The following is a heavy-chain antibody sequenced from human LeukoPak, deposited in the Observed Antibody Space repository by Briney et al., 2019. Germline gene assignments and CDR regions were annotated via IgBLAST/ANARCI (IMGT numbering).Heavy chain of an antibody. CDR2: INHSGST. V-gene: IGHV4-34*01. CDR1: GGSFSGYY. CDR3: ARVSYYYDSSDAFDI. Sequence: PSETLSLTCAVYGGSFSGYYWSWIRQPPGKGLEWIGEINHSGSTNYNPSLKSRVTISVDTSKNQFSLKLSSVTAADTAVYYCARVSYYYDSSDAFDIWGQGTMVTVSS. J-gene: IGHJ3*02. D-gene: IGHD3-22*01.